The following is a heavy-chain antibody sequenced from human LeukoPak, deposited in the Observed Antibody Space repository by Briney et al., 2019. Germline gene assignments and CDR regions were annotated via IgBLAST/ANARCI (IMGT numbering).Heavy chain of an antibody. J-gene: IGHJ4*02. CDR3: ARARGHYFDY. CDR1: GFTFSSYS. D-gene: IGHD3-16*01. V-gene: IGHV4-34*01. CDR2: INHSGST. Sequence: GSLRLSCAASGFTFSSYSMNWVRQPPGKGLEWIGEINHSGSTNYNPSLKSRVTISVDTSKNQFSLKLSSVTAADTAVYYCARARGHYFDYWGQGTLVTVSS.